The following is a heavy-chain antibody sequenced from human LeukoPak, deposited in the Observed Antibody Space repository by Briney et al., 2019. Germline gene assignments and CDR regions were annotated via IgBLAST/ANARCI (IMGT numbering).Heavy chain of an antibody. Sequence: PGGSLRLSCVASGLIISGQWMNWVREAPGQGLEWVANIKHDGSEEHYVDSVKGRFTISGDDGRNSVSLQMNSVRAEDTAAYYCGYTNNFYHWGQGTLVVVSS. CDR1: GLIISGQW. CDR2: IKHDGSEE. CDR3: GYTNNFYH. V-gene: IGHV3-7*01. J-gene: IGHJ4*02. D-gene: IGHD3-16*02.